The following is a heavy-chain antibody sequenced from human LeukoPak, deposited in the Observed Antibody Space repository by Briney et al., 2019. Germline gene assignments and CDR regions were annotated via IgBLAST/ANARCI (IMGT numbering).Heavy chain of an antibody. V-gene: IGHV1-18*01. CDR1: GYTFTSYG. CDR3: ASGYCSGRRCPGVDY. D-gene: IGHD2-15*01. J-gene: IGHJ4*02. CDR2: ISAYNGNT. Sequence: ASVKVSCKASGYTFTSYGIRWVRQAPGQGLEWMGWISAYNGNTNYAQKLQGRVTMTTDTSTSTAYMELRSLRSDDTAVYYCASGYCSGRRCPGVDYWGQGTLVTVSS.